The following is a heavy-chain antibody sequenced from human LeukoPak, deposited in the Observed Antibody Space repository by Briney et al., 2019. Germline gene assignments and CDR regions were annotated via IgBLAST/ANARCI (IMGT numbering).Heavy chain of an antibody. CDR3: ARDHRGSGSRYYYYMDV. CDR1: GFTFDDYA. J-gene: IGHJ6*03. CDR2: ISWNSGSI. V-gene: IGHV3-9*01. Sequence: GGSLRLSCAASGFTFDDYAMHWVRQAPGEGLEWVSGISWNSGSIGYADSVKGRFTISRDNAKNSLYLQMNSLRAEDTAVYYCARDHRGSGSRYYYYMDVWGKGTTVTISS. D-gene: IGHD3-10*01.